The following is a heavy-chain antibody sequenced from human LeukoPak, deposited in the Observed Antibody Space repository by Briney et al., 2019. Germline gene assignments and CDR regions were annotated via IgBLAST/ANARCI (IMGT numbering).Heavy chain of an antibody. V-gene: IGHV4-61*02. CDR2: IYTSGRT. J-gene: IGHJ4*02. D-gene: IGHD3-16*02. CDR1: GGSITFGSYY. CDR3: ARARVIPASFDD. Sequence: SQTLSLTCTVSGGSITFGSYYWTWIRQPAGKGLEWIGRIYTSGRTFYNPSLKSRVTISMDASMNQFSLRLNSVTAADTAVYYCARARVIPASFDDWGQGTLVTVSS.